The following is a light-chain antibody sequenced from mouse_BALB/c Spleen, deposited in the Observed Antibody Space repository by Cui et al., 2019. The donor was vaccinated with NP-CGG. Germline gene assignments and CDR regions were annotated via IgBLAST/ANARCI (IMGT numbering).Light chain of an antibody. CDR1: TGAVTTSNY. J-gene: IGLJ1*01. V-gene: IGLV1*01. Sequence: HAVVTHESALTTSPEETVTLTCRSSTGAVTTSNYANWVQEKPDHLFTGLIGGTNNRAPGVPARFSGSLIGDKAALTITGAQTEDEAIYFCALWYSNHWVFGGGTKLTVL. CDR2: GTN. CDR3: ALWYSNHWV.